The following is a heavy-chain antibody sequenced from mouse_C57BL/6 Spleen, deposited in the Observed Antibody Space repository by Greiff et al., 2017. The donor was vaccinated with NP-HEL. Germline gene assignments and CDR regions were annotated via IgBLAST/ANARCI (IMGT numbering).Heavy chain of an antibody. J-gene: IGHJ1*03. CDR3: ARDHNYYGSSYWYFDV. CDR2: IDPSDSYT. CDR1: GYTFTSYW. Sequence: VQLQQPGAELVMPGASVKLSCKASGYTFTSYWMHWVKQRPGQGLEWIGEIDPSDSYTNYNQKFKGKSTLTVDKSSSTAYMQLSSLTSEDSAVDYCARDHNYYGSSYWYFDVWGTGTTVTVSS. D-gene: IGHD1-1*01. V-gene: IGHV1-69*01.